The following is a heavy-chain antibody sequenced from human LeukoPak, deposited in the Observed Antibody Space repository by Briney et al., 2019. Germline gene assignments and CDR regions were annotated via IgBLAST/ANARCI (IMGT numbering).Heavy chain of an antibody. V-gene: IGHV1-69*05. J-gene: IGHJ1*01. CDR1: GGPFYKYA. Sequence: SVKVSCKASGGPFYKYAINWVRHAPGQGLEWMGGTMPVIGTPIYAQKFQSRVTITTGESTNTAFMELNNLRSEDTAIYYCATYGGNTAEFFQHWGQGTPVTVSS. D-gene: IGHD4-23*01. CDR2: TMPVIGTP. CDR3: ATYGGNTAEFFQH.